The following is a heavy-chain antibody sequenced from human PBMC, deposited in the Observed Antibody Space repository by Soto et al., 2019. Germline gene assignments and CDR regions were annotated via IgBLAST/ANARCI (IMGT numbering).Heavy chain of an antibody. CDR2: ISGSGGST. Sequence: GGSLRLSCAASGFTFSSYAMSWVRQAPGKGLEWVSAISGSGGSTYYADSVKGRFTISRDNSKNTLYLQMNSLRAEDTAVYYCAKVTEKWLVRDLNAFDIWGQGXMVTVSS. CDR1: GFTFSSYA. V-gene: IGHV3-23*01. J-gene: IGHJ3*02. D-gene: IGHD6-19*01. CDR3: AKVTEKWLVRDLNAFDI.